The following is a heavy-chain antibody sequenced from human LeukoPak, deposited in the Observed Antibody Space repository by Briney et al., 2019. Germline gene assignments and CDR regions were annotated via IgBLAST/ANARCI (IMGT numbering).Heavy chain of an antibody. D-gene: IGHD3-9*01. J-gene: IGHJ6*02. CDR3: ARGPYFDSKGFYYYYYGMDV. Sequence: GASVKVSCKASGYTFISYGISWVRQAPGQGLEWMGWISAYNGNTNYAQKLQGRVTMTTDTSTSTAYMELRSLRSDDTAVYYCARGPYFDSKGFYYYYYGMDVWGQGTTVTISS. V-gene: IGHV1-18*01. CDR1: GYTFISYG. CDR2: ISAYNGNT.